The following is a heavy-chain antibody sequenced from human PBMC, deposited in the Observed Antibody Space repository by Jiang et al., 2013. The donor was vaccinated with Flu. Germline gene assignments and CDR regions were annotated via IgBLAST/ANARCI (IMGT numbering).Heavy chain of an antibody. CDR1: GYTFTSYG. V-gene: IGHV1-18*01. CDR3: ARDHYYDSSGYYYAVRPFDY. Sequence: SGAEVKKPGASVKVSCKASGYTFTSYGISWVRQAPGQGLEWMGWISAYNGNTNYAQKLQGRVTMTTDTSTSTAYMELRSLRSDDTAVYYCARDHYYDSSGYYYAVRPFDYWGQGTLVTVSS. CDR2: ISAYNGNT. D-gene: IGHD3-22*01. J-gene: IGHJ4*02.